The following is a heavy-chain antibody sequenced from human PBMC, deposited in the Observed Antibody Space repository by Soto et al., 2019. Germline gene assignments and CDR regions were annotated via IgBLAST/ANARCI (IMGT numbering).Heavy chain of an antibody. CDR2: ISGSGGST. V-gene: IGHV3-23*01. J-gene: IGHJ5*02. CDR1: GFTFSSYA. D-gene: IGHD3-10*01. CDR3: ADSARSNWFDP. Sequence: GGSLRLSCAASGFTFSSYAMSWVRQAPGKGLEWVSAISGSGGSTYYADSVKGRLTISRDNSKNTLYLQTNSLRAEDTAVYYCADSARSNWFDPCGQGTLVTVSS.